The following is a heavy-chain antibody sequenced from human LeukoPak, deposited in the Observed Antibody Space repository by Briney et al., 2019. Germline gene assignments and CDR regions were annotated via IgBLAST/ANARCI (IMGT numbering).Heavy chain of an antibody. V-gene: IGHV4-59*01. D-gene: IGHD3-9*01. J-gene: IGHJ6*03. Sequence: SETLSLTCPVSGGSISSYYWSWIRQPPGKGLEWIGYIYYSGSTNYNPSLKSRVTISVDTSKNQFSLKLSSVTAADTAVYYCARGSSDVLRYFDWLPYYYYYYMDVWGKGTTVTVSS. CDR3: ARGSSDVLRYFDWLPYYYYYYMDV. CDR2: IYYSGST. CDR1: GGSISSYY.